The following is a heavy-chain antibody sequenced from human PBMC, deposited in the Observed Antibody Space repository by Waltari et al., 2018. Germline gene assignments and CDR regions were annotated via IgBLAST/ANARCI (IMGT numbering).Heavy chain of an antibody. CDR3: AKAGGIAAAEFQFDF. CDR1: GFTFICSS. CDR2: ISGPALTT. Sequence: EVQLLESGGGLVQPGGSLRLACAASGFTFICSSMTWVRQAPGKGLEWVSSISGPALTTFYADSVKGRFSVSRDNAKNTLYLQINGLRADDTAVYYCAKAGGIAAAEFQFDFWGRGTLVTVSS. D-gene: IGHD6-13*01. V-gene: IGHV3-23*01. J-gene: IGHJ4*02.